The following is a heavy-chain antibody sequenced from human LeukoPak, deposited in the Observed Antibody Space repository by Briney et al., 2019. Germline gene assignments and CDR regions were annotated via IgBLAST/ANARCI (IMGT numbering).Heavy chain of an antibody. CDR3: VRDNRSYNFDY. J-gene: IGHJ4*02. D-gene: IGHD1-26*01. Sequence: PGGSLRLSCAASGFTFSRYWMPWVRHAPGKGLVWVSCIKSDGSSTSTADSAKGRFTISRDNAKNTVYLQMNSLRAEDTAVYYCVRDNRSYNFDYWGQGTLVTASS. CDR1: GFTFSRYW. V-gene: IGHV3-74*01. CDR2: IKSDGSST.